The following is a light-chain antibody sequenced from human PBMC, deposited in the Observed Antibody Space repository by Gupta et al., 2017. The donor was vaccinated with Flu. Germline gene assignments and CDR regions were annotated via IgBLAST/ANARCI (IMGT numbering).Light chain of an antibody. CDR2: EVS. V-gene: IGLV2-8*01. CDR1: SSDVGGYNY. Sequence: QSALTQPLSASGSPGQSVTISCTGTSSDVGGYNYVSWYQQHPGKVPKLLIYEVSRRPSGVPDRFSGSKSDNTASLTVSGLQAEDEADYYCSSYAGNFNLVFGGGTKLTVL. J-gene: IGLJ3*02. CDR3: SSYAGNFNLV.